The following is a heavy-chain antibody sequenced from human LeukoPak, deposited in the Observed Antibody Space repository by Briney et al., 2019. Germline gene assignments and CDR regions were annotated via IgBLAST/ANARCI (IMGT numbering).Heavy chain of an antibody. CDR3: AVPMTTVTTGGDP. D-gene: IGHD4-17*01. V-gene: IGHV4-39*01. J-gene: IGHJ5*02. CDR2: IYYSGST. Sequence: SETLSLTCTVSGGSISSSSYYWGWIRQPPGKGLEWIGSIYYSGSTYYNPSLKSRVTISVDTPKNQFSLKLSSVTAADTAVYYCAVPMTTVTTGGDPWGQGTLVTVSS. CDR1: GGSISSSSYY.